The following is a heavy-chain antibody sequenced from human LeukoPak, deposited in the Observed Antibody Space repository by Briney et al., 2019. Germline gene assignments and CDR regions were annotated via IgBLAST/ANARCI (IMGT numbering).Heavy chain of an antibody. Sequence: PGGSLRLSCAASGFTFTSYWIHWVRQAPGKGLVGVSRINSDGSTTTYADSVKGRFTISRDNAKNTLYLQMNSLRAEDTAVYYCVRSQSEQQLRAFDMWGQGTMVTVSS. J-gene: IGHJ3*02. D-gene: IGHD6-13*01. CDR1: GFTFTSYW. CDR3: VRSQSEQQLRAFDM. CDR2: INSDGSTT. V-gene: IGHV3-74*01.